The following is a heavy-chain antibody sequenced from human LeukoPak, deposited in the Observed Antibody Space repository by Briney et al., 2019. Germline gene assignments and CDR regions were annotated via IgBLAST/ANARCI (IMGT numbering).Heavy chain of an antibody. CDR2: VNSDGSST. Sequence: GGSPRLSCAASGFTFTSYWMHWVRQAPGKGLVWVSRVNSDGSSTTYADSVKGRSTISRDNAKNTLYPQMNSLRAEDTAVYYCARGRYYGMDVWGQGTTVTVSS. J-gene: IGHJ6*02. V-gene: IGHV3-74*01. CDR3: ARGRYYGMDV. CDR1: GFTFTSYW.